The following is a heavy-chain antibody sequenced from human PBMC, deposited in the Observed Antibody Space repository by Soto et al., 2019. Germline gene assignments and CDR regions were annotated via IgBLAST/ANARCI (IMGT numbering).Heavy chain of an antibody. CDR3: AKGYYDYVWGSYRLGYYGMDV. CDR2: ISYDGSNK. V-gene: IGHV3-30*18. J-gene: IGHJ6*02. Sequence: LRLSCAAPGFTFSSYGMHWVRQAPGKGLAWVAVISYDGSNKYYADSVKGRFTISRDNSKNTLYLQMNSLRAEDTAVYYCAKGYYDYVWGSYRLGYYGMDVWGQGTTVTVSS. D-gene: IGHD3-16*02. CDR1: GFTFSSYG.